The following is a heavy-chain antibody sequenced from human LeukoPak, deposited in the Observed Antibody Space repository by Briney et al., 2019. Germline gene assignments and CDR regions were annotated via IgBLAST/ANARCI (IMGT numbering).Heavy chain of an antibody. CDR1: GFTFSSYG. CDR3: AKAAKRSIAAAGNLAFDI. D-gene: IGHD6-13*01. CDR2: ISYDGSNK. V-gene: IGHV3-30*18. J-gene: IGHJ3*02. Sequence: GRSLRLSCAASGFTFSSYGMHWVRQAPGKGLEWVAVISYDGSNKYYADSVKGRFTISRDNSKNTLYLQMNSLRAEDTAVYYCAKAAKRSIAAAGNLAFDIWGQGTMVTVSS.